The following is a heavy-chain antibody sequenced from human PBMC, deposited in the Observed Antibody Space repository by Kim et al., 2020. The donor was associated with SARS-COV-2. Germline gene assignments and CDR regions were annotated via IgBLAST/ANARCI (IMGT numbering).Heavy chain of an antibody. J-gene: IGHJ5*02. Sequence: TVKGRFTISRDNSKITLYLQMTSLRAEDTAVYYCANETVIAAAATSWFDPWGQGTLVTVSS. V-gene: IGHV3-23*01. CDR3: ANETVIAAAATSWFDP. D-gene: IGHD6-13*01.